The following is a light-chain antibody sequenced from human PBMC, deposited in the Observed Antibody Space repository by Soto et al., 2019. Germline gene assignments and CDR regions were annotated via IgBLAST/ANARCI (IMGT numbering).Light chain of an antibody. CDR3: QQRSNWPPGIT. CDR2: DAS. CDR1: QTISSW. V-gene: IGKV1-5*01. Sequence: DIQMTQSPSTLSASVGDRVTITCRASQTISSWLAWYQQKPGRAPKFLIYDASSLESGVPSRFSGSGSGTDFTLTISSLEPEDFAVYYCQQRSNWPPGITFGQGTRLEIK. J-gene: IGKJ5*01.